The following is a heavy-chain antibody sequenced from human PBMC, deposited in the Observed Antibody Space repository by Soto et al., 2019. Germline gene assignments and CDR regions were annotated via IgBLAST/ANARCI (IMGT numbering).Heavy chain of an antibody. D-gene: IGHD3-9*01. CDR2: IKSKTDGGTT. Sequence: PGGSLRLSCAASGFTFSSAWMNWVRQAPGKGLEWVGRIKSKTDGGTTDYAAPVKGRFTISRDDSKNTLYLQMNSLKTEDTAVYYCTTDYFDNYLYYYYGMDVWGQGTTVTVSS. CDR3: TTDYFDNYLYYYYGMDV. V-gene: IGHV3-15*07. CDR1: GFTFSSAW. J-gene: IGHJ6*02.